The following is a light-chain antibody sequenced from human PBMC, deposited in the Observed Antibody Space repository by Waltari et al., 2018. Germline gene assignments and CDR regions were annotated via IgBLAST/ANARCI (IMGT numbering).Light chain of an antibody. J-gene: IGKJ1*01. Sequence: EIVLTQSPGTLSLSAGDRATLSCRASETVGRYLVWYQQKPGQAPRLLIYDASSRATDIPDRFSGSGSGTDFSLTISRLEPEDFAVYYCQHYVRLPVTFGQGTKVEIK. CDR2: DAS. CDR1: ETVGRY. CDR3: QHYVRLPVT. V-gene: IGKV3-20*01.